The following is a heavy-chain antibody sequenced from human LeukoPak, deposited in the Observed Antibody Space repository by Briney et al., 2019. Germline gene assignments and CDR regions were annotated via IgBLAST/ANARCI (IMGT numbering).Heavy chain of an antibody. CDR3: AIVVTDILTGYWYYFDY. V-gene: IGHV3-21*01. CDR2: ISSSSSYI. J-gene: IGHJ4*02. Sequence: GGSLRLSCAASGFTFSSYSMNWVRQAPGKGLEWVSSISSSSSYIYYADSVKGRFTISRDNAKNSLYLQMNSLRAEDTAVYYCAIVVTDILTGYWYYFDYWGQGTLVTVSS. D-gene: IGHD3-9*01. CDR1: GFTFSSYS.